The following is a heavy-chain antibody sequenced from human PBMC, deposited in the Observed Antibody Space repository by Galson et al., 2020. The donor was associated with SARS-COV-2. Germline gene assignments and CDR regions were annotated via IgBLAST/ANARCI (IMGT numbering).Heavy chain of an antibody. CDR2: IRSRTNNTAT. V-gene: IGHV3-73*01. CDR1: GFTFSGAV. J-gene: IGHJ4*02. CDR3: TTINY. Sequence: QLGESLKISCVASGFTFSGAVIHWVRQAPGKGLEWVGRIRSRTNNTATGYAASVKGRFIISRDDSKKTAYLQINSLKTEDTAVYYCTTINYWGQGTLVTVSS.